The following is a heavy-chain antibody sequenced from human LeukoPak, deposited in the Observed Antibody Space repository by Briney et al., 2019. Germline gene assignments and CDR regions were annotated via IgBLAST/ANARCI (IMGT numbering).Heavy chain of an antibody. J-gene: IGHJ5*02. D-gene: IGHD2-2*01. CDR1: GYTLTELS. Sequence: ASVKVSCKVSGYTLTELSMHWVRQAPGKGLEWMGGFDPEDGETIYAQKFQGRVTMTEDTSTDTAYMELSSLRSEDTAVYYCATQPAAMNWFDPWGQGTLVTVSS. CDR3: ATQPAAMNWFDP. V-gene: IGHV1-24*01. CDR2: FDPEDGET.